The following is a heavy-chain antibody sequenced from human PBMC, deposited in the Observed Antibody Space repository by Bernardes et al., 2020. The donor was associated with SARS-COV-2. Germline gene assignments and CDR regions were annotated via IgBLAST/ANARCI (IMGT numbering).Heavy chain of an antibody. V-gene: IGHV1-18*04. D-gene: IGHD3-10*01. CDR1: GYTFTFHG. CDR2: MNSDNTNT. J-gene: IGHJ4*02. CDR3: ARVGDSGSYYGY. Sequence: ASVKVSCKASGYTFTFHGISWVRQAPGQGLEWMGWMNSDNTNTKYAQKFQGRVTMTTDTSTSTAYMELRSLRSDDRAVYYCARVGDSGSYYGYWGQGTLVTVSS.